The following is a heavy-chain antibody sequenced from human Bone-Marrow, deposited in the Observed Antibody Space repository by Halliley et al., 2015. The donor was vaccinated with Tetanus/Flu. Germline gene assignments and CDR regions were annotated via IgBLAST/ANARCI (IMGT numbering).Heavy chain of an antibody. CDR3: SFSVGATPRSS. V-gene: IGHV3-73*01. J-gene: IGHJ4*02. Sequence: GWVGRIRNKTYTSETGYVASVKVRFTISRDDSKNTAYLQMNILKNEDTAEYFCSFSVGATPRSSWGQGTLVTVSS. CDR2: IRNKTYTSET. D-gene: IGHD1-26*01.